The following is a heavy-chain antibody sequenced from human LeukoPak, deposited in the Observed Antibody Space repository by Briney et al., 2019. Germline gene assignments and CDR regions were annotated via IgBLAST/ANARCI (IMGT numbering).Heavy chain of an antibody. CDR1: GFTFSDKF. V-gene: IGHV3-11*01. D-gene: IGHD5-18*01. J-gene: IGHJ6*03. CDR3: AKGLKTAVGPYKGYHYYMDV. Sequence: GGSLRLSCAASGFTFSDKFMSWIRQAPGKGLEWVSYIGTSDNTIYYADSVKGRFTISRDNSKNTLSLQVSSLRAEDTAIYYCAKGLKTAVGPYKGYHYYMDVWGKGTTVTVSS. CDR2: IGTSDNTI.